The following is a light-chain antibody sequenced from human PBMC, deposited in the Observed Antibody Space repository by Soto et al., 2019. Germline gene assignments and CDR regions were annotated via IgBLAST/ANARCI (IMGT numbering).Light chain of an antibody. CDR3: GAWDSSLNGVG. J-gene: IGLJ2*01. V-gene: IGLV1-51*01. CDR2: DNT. Sequence: QSVLTQPPSVSATPGQTVTISCSGSSSNIAYNYVSWYQLLPGTPPKLLIYDNTTRPSGIPDRSAGSQSGTSAALRITGLQKGDDVDYNCGAWDSSLNGVGFGVGTKLVVL. CDR1: SSNIAYNY.